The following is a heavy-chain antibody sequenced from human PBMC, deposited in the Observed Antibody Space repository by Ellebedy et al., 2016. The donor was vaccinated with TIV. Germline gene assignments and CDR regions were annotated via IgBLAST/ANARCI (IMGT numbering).Heavy chain of an antibody. CDR1: GFTFSSYS. J-gene: IGHJ4*02. V-gene: IGHV3-21*01. Sequence: GESLKISCAASGFTFSSYSMNWVRQAPGKGLEWVSSISSSSSYIYYADSVKGRFTISRDNAKNSLYLQMNSLRAEDTAVYYCARVRDGYNFDYWGQGTLVTVSS. CDR2: ISSSSSYI. CDR3: ARVRDGYNFDY. D-gene: IGHD5-24*01.